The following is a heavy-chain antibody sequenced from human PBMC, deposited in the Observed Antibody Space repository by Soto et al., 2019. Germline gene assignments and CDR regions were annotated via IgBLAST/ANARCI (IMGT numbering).Heavy chain of an antibody. CDR1: GFNFKTAG. Sequence: AGGSLRLSCAASGFNFKTAGMHWVRQAPGKGLEWLALISYGGHKTHHAESVKGRLTVSRDNANDMLFLQMNSLTTEDTALYYCAKLIVESAFGPSPRGGFEVWGQGTMVTVSS. CDR3: AKLIVESAFGPSPRGGFEV. J-gene: IGHJ3*01. V-gene: IGHV3-30*18. CDR2: ISYGGHKT. D-gene: IGHD1-26*01.